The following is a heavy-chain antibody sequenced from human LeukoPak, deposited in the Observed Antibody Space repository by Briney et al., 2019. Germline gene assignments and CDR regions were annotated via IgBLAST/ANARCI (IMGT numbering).Heavy chain of an antibody. CDR1: GYSFTSYW. J-gene: IGHJ4*02. D-gene: IGHD2-2*01. CDR3: ARRVGYCSRTSCYSTFDY. Sequence: GESLKISCEGSGYSFTSYWIGWVRQMPGKGLEWMGIIYPGDSDTRYSPSFQGQVTISADKSISTAYLQRSSLKASDTAMYYCARRVGYCSRTSCYSTFDYWGQGTLVTVSS. CDR2: IYPGDSDT. V-gene: IGHV5-51*01.